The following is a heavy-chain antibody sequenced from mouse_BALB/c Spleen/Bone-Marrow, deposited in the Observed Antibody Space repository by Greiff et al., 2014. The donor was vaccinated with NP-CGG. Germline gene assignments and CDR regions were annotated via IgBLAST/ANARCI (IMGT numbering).Heavy chain of an antibody. CDR2: INPSTDYT. D-gene: IGHD2-4*01. CDR3: ARNYDYDGGYYAMDY. Sequence: VQRVESGAELAKPGASVKMSCKASGYNFISYWMHWVKQRPGQGLEWIGYINPSTDYTEYNQKFKDKATLTADKSSSKAYMQLSSLTSEDSAVYYCARNYDYDGGYYAMDYWGQGTSVTVSS. V-gene: IGHV1-7*01. CDR1: GYNFISYW. J-gene: IGHJ4*01.